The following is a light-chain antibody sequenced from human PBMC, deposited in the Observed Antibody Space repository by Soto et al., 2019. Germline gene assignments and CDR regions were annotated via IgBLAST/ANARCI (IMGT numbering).Light chain of an antibody. CDR2: DVS. CDR3: SSYTSSPYVV. V-gene: IGLV2-14*01. J-gene: IGLJ2*01. CDR1: SSDVGGYNY. Sequence: QPVLTQPASVSGSPGQSITISCTGTSSDVGGYNYVSWYQQHPGKAPKLMIFDVSNRPSGVSNRFSGSKSGNTASLTISGLQAEDEADYYCSSYTSSPYVVFGGGTKLTVL.